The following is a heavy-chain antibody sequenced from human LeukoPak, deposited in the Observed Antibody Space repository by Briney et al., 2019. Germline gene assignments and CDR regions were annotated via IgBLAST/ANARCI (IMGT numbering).Heavy chain of an antibody. D-gene: IGHD4-17*01. Sequence: PSETLSLTCTVSGGSISSYDWSWIRQPPGKGLEWVWYIYSSGSTNYNPSLKSRVTISVDTSKNQFFQKLSSVAAADTAVYYCAREGTTVTHFDYWGQGTLVTVSS. CDR1: GGSISSYD. CDR2: IYSSGST. CDR3: AREGTTVTHFDY. J-gene: IGHJ4*02. V-gene: IGHV4-59*01.